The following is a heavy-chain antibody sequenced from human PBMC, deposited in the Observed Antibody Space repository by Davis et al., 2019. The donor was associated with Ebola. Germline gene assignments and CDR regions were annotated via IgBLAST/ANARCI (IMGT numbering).Heavy chain of an antibody. CDR3: ARAYSSSTNWFDP. CDR2: ISSSSSYT. Sequence: GSLRLSCAASGFTFSDYYMSWIRQAPGKGLEWVSYISSSSSYTNYADSVKGRFTISRDNAKNSLYLQMNSLRAEDTAVYYCARAYSSSTNWFDPWGQGTLVTVSS. CDR1: GFTFSDYY. V-gene: IGHV3-11*06. D-gene: IGHD6-6*01. J-gene: IGHJ5*02.